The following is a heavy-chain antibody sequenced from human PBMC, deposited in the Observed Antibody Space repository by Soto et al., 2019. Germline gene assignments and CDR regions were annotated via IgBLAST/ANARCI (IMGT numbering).Heavy chain of an antibody. V-gene: IGHV4-39*01. CDR2: IFHTGNA. CDR1: GYAISNIRFY. CDR3: ARDFFDSSDYTTNWFDP. J-gene: IGHJ5*02. D-gene: IGHD3-22*01. Sequence: SETLSLTCSVSGYAISNIRFYWTWIRHPPGEGLEWIVIIFHTGNAYYNPSLKSRVTISVDTSKNQFSLKLSSVTAADAALYYCARDFFDSSDYTTNWFDPWGQGTLVTVSS.